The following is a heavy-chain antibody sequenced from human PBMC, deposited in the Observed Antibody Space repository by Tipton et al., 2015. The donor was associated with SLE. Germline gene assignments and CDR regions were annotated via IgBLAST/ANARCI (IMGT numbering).Heavy chain of an antibody. CDR3: TRETYYYASGN. CDR2: SNSDGTST. CDR1: GFSISTYW. Sequence: GSLRLSCVVSGFSISTYWMHWVRQGPEKGPVWVSRSNSDGTSTSYADSVKGRFTVSRDNAKNSLYLQMNSLRAEDTAVYFCTRETYYYASGNWGQGTMVTVSS. V-gene: IGHV3-74*01. J-gene: IGHJ3*01. D-gene: IGHD3-10*01.